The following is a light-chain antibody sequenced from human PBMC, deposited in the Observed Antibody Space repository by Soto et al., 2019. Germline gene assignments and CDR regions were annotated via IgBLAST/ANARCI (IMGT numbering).Light chain of an antibody. CDR2: WAS. CDR1: QSVLYSSNNKNY. V-gene: IGKV4-1*01. Sequence: DIVMTQSPDSLAVSLGERTTINCKSSQSVLYSSNNKNYLAWYQQKPGQPPKLLIYWASTRESGVPDRFSGSGSGTHFTLTISSLQAEDVAVYYCQLYYSPPMTFGQGTRLEIE. J-gene: IGKJ5*01. CDR3: QLYYSPPMT.